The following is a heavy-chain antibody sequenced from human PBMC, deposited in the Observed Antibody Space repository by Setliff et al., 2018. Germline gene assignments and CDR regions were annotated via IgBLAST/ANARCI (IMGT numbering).Heavy chain of an antibody. V-gene: IGHV1-18*01. Sequence: GASVKVSCKSSGFTFTDYGITWVRQVPGQGLEWMGWINNYNFNTQYAQKFQGRVTVTTDTSTTTAYMELRSLRADDTAVYFCALSSLSICSGGNCPNAFDIWGQGTMVTVSS. D-gene: IGHD2-15*01. CDR3: ALSSLSICSGGNCPNAFDI. CDR1: GFTFTDYG. J-gene: IGHJ3*02. CDR2: INNYNFNT.